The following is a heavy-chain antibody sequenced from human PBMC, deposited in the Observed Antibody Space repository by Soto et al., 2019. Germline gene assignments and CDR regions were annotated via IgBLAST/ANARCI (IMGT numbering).Heavy chain of an antibody. CDR2: IIPILGTT. CDR1: RDTFNSYA. Sequence: QVQLVQSGAEVRKPGSSVKVSCKASRDTFNSYAITWVRQAPGQGLEWRGCIIPILGTTKYAHKFQGRVTMAADESTSTGYMELSSLRSEDRAVYYCAASGRDGYIKWGQGTQVTVSS. CDR3: AASGRDGYIK. V-gene: IGHV1-69*01. D-gene: IGHD5-12*01. J-gene: IGHJ4*02.